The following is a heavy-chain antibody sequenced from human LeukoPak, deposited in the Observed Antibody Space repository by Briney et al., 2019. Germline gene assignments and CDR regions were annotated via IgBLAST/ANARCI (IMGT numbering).Heavy chain of an antibody. CDR2: INPNSGGT. CDR3: ARERGYCSGGSCPGAFDI. CDR1: GYTFTGYY. V-gene: IGHV1-2*06. D-gene: IGHD2-15*01. Sequence: ASVKVSCKASGYTFTGYYMHWVRQAPGQGLEWMGRINPNSGGTNYAQKFQGRVTMTRDPSISTAYMELSRLRSDDTAVYYCARERGYCSGGSCPGAFDIWGQGTMVTVSS. J-gene: IGHJ3*02.